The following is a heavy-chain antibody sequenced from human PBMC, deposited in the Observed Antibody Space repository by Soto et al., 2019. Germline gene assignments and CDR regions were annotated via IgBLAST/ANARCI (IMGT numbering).Heavy chain of an antibody. V-gene: IGHV1-46*01. CDR3: ARAITCSRSRCYMGEFDP. CDR2: INPSDGST. D-gene: IGHD2-2*02. J-gene: IGHJ5*02. CDR1: GYTFTSYY. Sequence: QVQLVQSGAEVKKPGASVKVSCKASGYTFTSYYMHWVRQAPGQGLEWLGIINPSDGSTSYAQKFQGRVTMTRDTSTSTVYMELGSLRSDDTAVYYCARAITCSRSRCYMGEFDPWGQGTLVTVSS.